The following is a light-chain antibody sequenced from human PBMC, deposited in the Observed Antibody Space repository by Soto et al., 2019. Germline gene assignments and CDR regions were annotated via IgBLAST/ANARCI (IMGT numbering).Light chain of an antibody. V-gene: IGLV2-14*01. CDR2: EVT. CDR1: TSDVGGYNY. Sequence: QSALTQPASVSGSPGQSITISCTGSTSDVGGYNYVSWYQQHPGKAPKLMIYEVTNRPSGVSNRFSGSKSGNTASLTISGLQAEDEADYYCSSYTRTNTLHEIFGGGTKLTVL. CDR3: SSYTRTNTLHEI. J-gene: IGLJ2*01.